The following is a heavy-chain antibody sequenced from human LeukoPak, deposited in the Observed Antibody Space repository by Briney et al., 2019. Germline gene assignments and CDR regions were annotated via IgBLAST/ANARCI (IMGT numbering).Heavy chain of an antibody. CDR2: IYTGGNT. D-gene: IGHD1-26*01. CDR1: EFTVSSNH. J-gene: IGHJ4*02. V-gene: IGHV3-53*01. CDR3: VREFSGSYYFDS. Sequence: QSGGSLRLSCAVSEFTVSSNHMSWVRQPPGKGLEWVSTIYTGGNTYFADSVKGRFTISRDNPKNTVYLQMNSLRAEDTAVHYCVREFSGSYYFDSWGQGALVTVSS.